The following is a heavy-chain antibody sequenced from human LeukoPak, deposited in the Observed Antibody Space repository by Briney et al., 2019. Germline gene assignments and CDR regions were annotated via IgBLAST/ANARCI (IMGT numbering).Heavy chain of an antibody. V-gene: IGHV1-18*01. CDR3: ASSYDRSGYYYPDF. J-gene: IGHJ4*02. Sequence: ASVKVSCKASGYTFTSYGISWVRQAPGQGLEWMGWISAYNGNTNYAQKFQGRVTMTSDTSTNTVYMELSSLRSEDTAIYYCASSYDRSGYYYPDFWGQGTLVTVSS. D-gene: IGHD3-22*01. CDR2: ISAYNGNT. CDR1: GYTFTSYG.